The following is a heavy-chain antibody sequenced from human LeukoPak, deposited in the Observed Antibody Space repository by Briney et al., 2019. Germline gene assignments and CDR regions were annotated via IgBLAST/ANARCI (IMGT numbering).Heavy chain of an antibody. J-gene: IGHJ4*02. CDR1: GGSFSGYY. CDR3: AKHEYGDLKDFDY. Sequence: PSETLSLTCAVYGGSFSGYYWSWIRQPPGKGLEWIGEINHSGSTNYNPSLKSRVTISVDTSKNQFSLKVTSVTAADTAVYCCAKHEYGDLKDFDYWGQGTLVTVST. V-gene: IGHV4-34*01. D-gene: IGHD4/OR15-4a*01. CDR2: INHSGST.